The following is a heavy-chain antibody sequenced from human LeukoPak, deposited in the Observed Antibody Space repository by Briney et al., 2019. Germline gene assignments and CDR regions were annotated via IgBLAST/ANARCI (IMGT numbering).Heavy chain of an antibody. CDR1: GFTFSDYP. D-gene: IGHD3-10*01. CDR2: ISYDGSKE. J-gene: IGHJ3*02. CDR3: AYGSGSYRVFDI. Sequence: GGSLRRSCAASGFTFSDYPIHWVRQAPGKGLEWVTLISYDGSKEYYADSVKGRFTISRDNSKNTVYLQMNSLSAEDTAVYFCAYGSGSYRVFDIWGQGTMVTVSS. V-gene: IGHV3-30*01.